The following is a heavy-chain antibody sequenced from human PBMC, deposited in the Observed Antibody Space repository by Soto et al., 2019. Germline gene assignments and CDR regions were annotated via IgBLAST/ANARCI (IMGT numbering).Heavy chain of an antibody. CDR2: ISTYNENM. D-gene: IGHD5-18*01. CDR1: GSTFTSNG. CDR3: SYVGVYSTGDYSFYF. V-gene: IGHV1-18*04. Sequence: QVHLVQSGPEMKKPGASVRVSCKVSGSTFTSNGIGWVRQAPGQGLEWMGWISTYNENMDTAPQLQGRLTMTTDTSTKTAYIELTNLKLDDTALYYWSYVGVYSTGDYSFYFLGQGTPVTVSS. J-gene: IGHJ4*02.